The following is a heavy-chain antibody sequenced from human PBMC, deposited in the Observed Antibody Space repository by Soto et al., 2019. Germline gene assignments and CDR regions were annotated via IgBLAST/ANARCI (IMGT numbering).Heavy chain of an antibody. V-gene: IGHV4-59*01. J-gene: IGHJ4*02. D-gene: IGHD6-19*01. Sequence: SETLSLTCTVSGGSLNAYFWTWIRQPPGKGLEWIGYIYYSGSTNYNPSLKSRVSISLHTSKNQFSLKLSSVTAADTAVYYCARGVDRQWADYWGQGTLVTVS. CDR2: IYYSGST. CDR3: ARGVDRQWADY. CDR1: GGSLNAYF.